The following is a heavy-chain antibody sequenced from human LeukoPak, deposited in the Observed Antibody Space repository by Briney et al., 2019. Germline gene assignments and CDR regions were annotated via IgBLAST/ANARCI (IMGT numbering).Heavy chain of an antibody. V-gene: IGHV3-30-3*01. Sequence: GGSLRLSCAASGFSFNSFAMHWVRQAPGKGLEWVAVISNDGGNKYYADSVKGRFTVSRDNSKNTLYLQMNSLRAEDTAVYYCARAAVGPFDYWGQGTLVTVSS. CDR1: GFSFNSFA. J-gene: IGHJ4*02. CDR2: ISNDGGNK. CDR3: ARAAVGPFDY.